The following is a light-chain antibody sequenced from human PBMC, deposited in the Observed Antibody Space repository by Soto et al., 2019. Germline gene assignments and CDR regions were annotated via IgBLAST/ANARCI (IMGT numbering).Light chain of an antibody. CDR3: SSYTSSIPLV. V-gene: IGLV2-14*01. CDR2: EVT. Sequence: QSALTQPASVSGSPGQSITISCTGTSSDVGGYNYVSWYQQHPGKAPKLMIYEVTNRPSGVSNRFSGSKSGNTASLTISGLQAEDEADYYSSSYTSSIPLVFGGGTKLTVL. J-gene: IGLJ3*02. CDR1: SSDVGGYNY.